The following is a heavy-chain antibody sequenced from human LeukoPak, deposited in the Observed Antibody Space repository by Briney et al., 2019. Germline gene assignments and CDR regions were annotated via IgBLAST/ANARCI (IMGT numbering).Heavy chain of an antibody. D-gene: IGHD5-18*01. CDR3: VESGNRGYSYGYSAFDI. CDR2: IFYSGIT. J-gene: IGHJ3*02. V-gene: IGHV4-30-4*08. CDR1: GGSISSGDSF. Sequence: SETLSLTCSVSGGSISSGDSFWSWFRQHPGKGLEWIGYIFYSGITDYNPSLKSRVTMSVDTSKNQFSLKLTSVIAADTAVYYCVESGNRGYSYGYSAFDIWGQGTTVTVSS.